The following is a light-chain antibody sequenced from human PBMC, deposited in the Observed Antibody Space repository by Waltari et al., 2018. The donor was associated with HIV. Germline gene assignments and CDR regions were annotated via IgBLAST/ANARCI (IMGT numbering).Light chain of an antibody. CDR1: SSDVEGYNS. J-gene: IGLJ2*01. V-gene: IGLV2-8*01. CDR2: EVN. CDR3: SSHAGSNLFVV. Sequence: QSALTQPPSASGSPGQSVTISCTGTSSDVEGYNSVSWYQQLPGKAPTLMIFEVNKGPGGVPDRFSGYQAGNTASRTVSGLQPEDEADYYCSSHAGSNLFVVVGGGTKLTVL.